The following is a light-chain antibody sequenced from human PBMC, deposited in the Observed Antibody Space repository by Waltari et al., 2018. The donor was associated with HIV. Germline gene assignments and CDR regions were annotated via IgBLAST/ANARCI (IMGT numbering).Light chain of an antibody. CDR3: STWDNSLSHWV. CDR2: RND. J-gene: IGLJ3*02. V-gene: IGLV1-47*01. CDR1: ISNLGGNF. Sequence: QSVVTQPPSASGTPGQNISISCSGDISNLGGNFVYWYQQRPGTAPRLLIYRNDQRPSGVPDRVSGSKSATSASLAISGLRSEDEGDYHCSTWDNSLSHWVFGGGTKVTVL.